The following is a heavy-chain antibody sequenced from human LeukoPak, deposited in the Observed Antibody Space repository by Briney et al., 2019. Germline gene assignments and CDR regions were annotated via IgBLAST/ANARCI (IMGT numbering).Heavy chain of an antibody. CDR2: INPNSGGT. CDR3: ASAVYDSSGYYYDY. D-gene: IGHD3-22*01. CDR1: GYTFTGYY. V-gene: IGHV1-2*06. J-gene: IGHJ4*02. Sequence: ASVKVSCKASGYTFTGYYMHWVRQAPGQGLEWMGPINPNSGGTNYAQKFQGRVTMTRDTSISTAYMELSRLRSDDTAVYYCASAVYDSSGYYYDYWGQGTLVTVSS.